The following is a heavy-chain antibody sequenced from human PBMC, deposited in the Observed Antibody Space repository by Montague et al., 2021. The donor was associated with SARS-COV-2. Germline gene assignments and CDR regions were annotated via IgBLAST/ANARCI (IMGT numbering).Heavy chain of an antibody. D-gene: IGHD1-26*01. V-gene: IGHV2-70*01. J-gene: IGHJ3*02. Sequence: PALVKPTRTLTLTCTFSGFSLSTSGVGVGWIRQPPGKALEWLALIDWXXXKYYSTSLKTRLTISKDTSKNQVVLTMTNMDPVDTATYYCARIWGATRGDAIDIWGQGTMVTVSS. CDR3: ARIWGATRGDAIDI. CDR2: IDWXXXK. CDR1: GFSLSTSGVG.